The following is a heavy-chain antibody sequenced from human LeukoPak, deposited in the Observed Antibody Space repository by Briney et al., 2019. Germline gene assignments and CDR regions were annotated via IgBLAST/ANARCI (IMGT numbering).Heavy chain of an antibody. V-gene: IGHV3-23*01. Sequence: GFTFSXXXXSXVRQXPGKGLKLVSFICGSGGSTYYSVSVNGRFTISTDNSKNTLYLQMNRLRAEDTAVYYCAGGSSGWYYFDFWGQGTLVTVSS. CDR1: GFTFSXXX. D-gene: IGHD6-19*01. CDR2: ICGSGGST. CDR3: AGGSSGWYYFDF. J-gene: IGHJ4*02.